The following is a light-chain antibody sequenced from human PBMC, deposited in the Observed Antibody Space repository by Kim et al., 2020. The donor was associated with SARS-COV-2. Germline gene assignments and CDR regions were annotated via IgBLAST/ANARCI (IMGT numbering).Light chain of an antibody. V-gene: IGLV3-21*01. CDR2: YDG. CDR1: NIGSKS. CDR3: QVWDSIREHYF. Sequence: SYELTQPRSVSVAPGKTVRIPCGGDNIGSKSVHWYQQKPGQAPVLVIYYDGDRPSGIPERFSGANSGNTATLTISWVEAGDEADYYCQVWDSIREHYFFGPGTKVTV. J-gene: IGLJ1*01.